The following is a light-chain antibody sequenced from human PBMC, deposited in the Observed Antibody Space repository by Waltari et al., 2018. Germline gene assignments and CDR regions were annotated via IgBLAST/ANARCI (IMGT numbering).Light chain of an antibody. CDR3: SSYAGSSKGV. CDR2: AVS. Sequence: QSALTQPASVSGSPGPSITISCTGTSSAVGTYKRVSWYQQHPGKAPKLMIYAVSKRPSGVSDRFSGSKSGDMASLTISGLQPEDEAEYFCSSYAGSSKGVFGGGTKVTIL. CDR1: SSAVGTYKR. V-gene: IGLV2-23*02. J-gene: IGLJ2*01.